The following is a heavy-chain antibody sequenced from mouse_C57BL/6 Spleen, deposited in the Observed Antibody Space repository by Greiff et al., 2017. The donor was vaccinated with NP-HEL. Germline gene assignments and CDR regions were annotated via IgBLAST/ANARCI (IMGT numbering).Heavy chain of an antibody. Sequence: VQLQQSGAELVRPGTSVKVSRKASGYAFTNYLIEWVKQRPGQGLEWIGVINPGSGGTNYNEKFKGKATLTADKSSSTAYMQLSSLTSEDSAVYFCASHYSNYRYFDVWGTGTTVTVSS. J-gene: IGHJ1*03. D-gene: IGHD2-5*01. CDR1: GYAFTNYL. CDR3: ASHYSNYRYFDV. V-gene: IGHV1-54*01. CDR2: INPGSGGT.